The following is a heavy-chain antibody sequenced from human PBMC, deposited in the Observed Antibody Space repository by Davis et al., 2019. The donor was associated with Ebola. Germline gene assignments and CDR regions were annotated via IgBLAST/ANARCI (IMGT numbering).Heavy chain of an antibody. D-gene: IGHD6-19*01. CDR2: ISSSSYI. CDR1: GFTFSDYY. CDR3: ARDVSSGWRYHFDY. V-gene: IGHV3-69-1*01. Sequence: GGSLRLSCAASGFTFSDYYMSWIRQAPGKGLEWVSYISSSSYIYYADSVKGRFTISRDNAKNSLYLQMNSLRAEDTAVYYCARDVSSGWRYHFDYWGQGTLVTVSS. J-gene: IGHJ4*02.